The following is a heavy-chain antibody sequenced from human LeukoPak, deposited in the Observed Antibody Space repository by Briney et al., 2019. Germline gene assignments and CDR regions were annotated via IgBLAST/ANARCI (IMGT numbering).Heavy chain of an antibody. Sequence: ASVKVSCKASGYTFTSYAMHWVRQAPGQRLEWMGWINAGNGNTKYSQKFQGRVTITRDTSASTAYMELSSLRSEGTAVYYCARDLLIAAAGTDWDYWGQGTLVTVSS. CDR1: GYTFTSYA. V-gene: IGHV1-3*01. CDR3: ARDLLIAAAGTDWDY. J-gene: IGHJ4*02. D-gene: IGHD6-13*01. CDR2: INAGNGNT.